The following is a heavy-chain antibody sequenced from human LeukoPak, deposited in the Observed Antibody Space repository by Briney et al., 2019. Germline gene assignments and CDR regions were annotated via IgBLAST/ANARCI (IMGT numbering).Heavy chain of an antibody. V-gene: IGHV3-30*03. CDR1: GFTFSSYG. D-gene: IGHD1-26*01. CDR2: ISYDGSNK. CDR3: ARESGSYYSEAFDI. Sequence: PGGSLRLSCAASGFTFSSYGMHWVRQAPGKGLEWVAVISYDGSNKYYADSVKGRFTISRDNSKNTLYLQMNSLRAGDTAVYYCARESGSYYSEAFDIWGQGTMVTVSS. J-gene: IGHJ3*02.